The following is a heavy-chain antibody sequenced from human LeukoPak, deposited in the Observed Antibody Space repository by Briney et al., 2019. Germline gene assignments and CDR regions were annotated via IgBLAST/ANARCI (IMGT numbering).Heavy chain of an antibody. CDR2: ISSSSSYI. J-gene: IGHJ4*02. CDR1: GFTFSSYS. CDR3: AREGYSYGYVVDY. Sequence: GGSLRLSCAASGFTFSSYSMNWVRQAPGKGLEWVSSISSSSSYIYYADSVKGRFTISRDNAKNSLYLQMNSLRAEDTAVYYCAREGYSYGYVVDYWGRGTLVTVSS. V-gene: IGHV3-21*01. D-gene: IGHD5-18*01.